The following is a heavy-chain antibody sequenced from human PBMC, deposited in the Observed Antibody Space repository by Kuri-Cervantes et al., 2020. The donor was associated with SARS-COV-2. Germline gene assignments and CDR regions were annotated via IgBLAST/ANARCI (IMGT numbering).Heavy chain of an antibody. CDR2: ISWDGGST. CDR1: GFTFDDYA. J-gene: IGHJ4*02. D-gene: IGHD3-16*01. V-gene: IGHV3-43D*03. CDR3: AKDRGQGDNYFDY. Sequence: GESLKISCAASGFTFDDYAMHWVRQAPGKGLEWVSLISWDGGSTYYADSVKGRFTISRDNSKNSLYLQMNSLRTEDTALYYCAKDRGQGDNYFDYWGQGTLVTVSS.